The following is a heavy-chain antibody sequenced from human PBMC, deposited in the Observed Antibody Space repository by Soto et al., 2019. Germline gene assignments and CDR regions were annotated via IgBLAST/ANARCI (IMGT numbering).Heavy chain of an antibody. CDR2: ISAHNANT. Sequence: QVQLVQSGAEVKKPGAPVKVSCKASGYNFTSYGIYWVRQARGQGLEWMGWISAHNANTYYPQKLQGRVTMTTHTSTSTAYMELRSLRSDDTAGYYCARQKWELPDYWGKGTLVTVSS. CDR3: ARQKWELPDY. D-gene: IGHD1-26*01. J-gene: IGHJ4*02. CDR1: GYNFTSYG. V-gene: IGHV1-18*01.